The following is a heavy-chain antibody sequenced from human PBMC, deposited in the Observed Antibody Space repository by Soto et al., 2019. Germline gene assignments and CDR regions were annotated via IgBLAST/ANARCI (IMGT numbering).Heavy chain of an antibody. J-gene: IGHJ3*02. D-gene: IGHD3-10*01. Sequence: SETLSLTCAVYGGSFSGYYWSWIRQPPGKGLEWIGEINHSGSTNYNPSLKSRVTISVDTSKNQFSLKLSSVTAADTAVYYCARGPRHYYGSGSYRTRGAFDIWGQGTMVTVSS. CDR1: GGSFSGYY. CDR2: INHSGST. CDR3: ARGPRHYYGSGSYRTRGAFDI. V-gene: IGHV4-34*01.